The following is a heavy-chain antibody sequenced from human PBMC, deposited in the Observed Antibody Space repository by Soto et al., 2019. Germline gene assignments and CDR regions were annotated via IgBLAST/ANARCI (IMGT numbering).Heavy chain of an antibody. D-gene: IGHD6-6*01. V-gene: IGHV6-1*01. CDR2: TYYRSKWYN. CDR1: VDSVSSNSAA. J-gene: IGHJ6*02. CDR3: ARDHALSSSPSFIYYYYGMDV. Sequence: LSLTCAISVDSVSSNSAAWNWIRQSPSRGLEWLGRTYYRSKWYNDYAVSVKSRITINPDTSKNQFSLQLNSVTPEDTAVYYCARDHALSSSPSFIYYYYGMDVWGQGTTVTVSS.